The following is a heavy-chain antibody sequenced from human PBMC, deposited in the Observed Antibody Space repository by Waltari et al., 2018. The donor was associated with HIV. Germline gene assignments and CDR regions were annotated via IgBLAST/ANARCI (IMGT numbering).Heavy chain of an antibody. J-gene: IGHJ1*01. D-gene: IGHD3-3*01. Sequence: VQLQQWGTGRLMPSATLSLTCAVYGGSFNGSYWTWIRQSPGNGLEWIVEVDYSGDTNYNPSLKSRLTISVDTSKNQFSLKLTSMTTADTGLYYCARGPHTSIFGVVKYFQPWGQGTLVTVSS. CDR3: ARGPHTSIFGVVKYFQP. V-gene: IGHV4-34*02. CDR2: VDYSGDT. CDR1: GGSFNGSY.